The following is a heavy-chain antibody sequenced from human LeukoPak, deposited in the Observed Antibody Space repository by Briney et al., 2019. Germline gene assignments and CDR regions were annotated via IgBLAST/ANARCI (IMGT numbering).Heavy chain of an antibody. CDR1: GFTFSSYW. V-gene: IGHV3-7*01. CDR3: ARVIPADLFQH. CDR2: IKQDGSEK. Sequence: GGSLRLSCAASGFTFSSYWMSWVRQAPGKGLEWVANIKQDGSEKYCVDSVKGRFTISRDNAKNSLYLQMNSLRAEDTAVYYCARVIPADLFQHWGQGTLVTVSS. D-gene: IGHD6-25*01. J-gene: IGHJ1*01.